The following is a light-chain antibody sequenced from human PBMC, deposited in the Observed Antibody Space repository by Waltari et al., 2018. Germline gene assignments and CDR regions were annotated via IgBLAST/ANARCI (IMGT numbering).Light chain of an antibody. Sequence: DIVVTQSPLSLPVTPGEPASISCRSSQSLLHRNGNNHLDWYLQKPGQSPQPIIDLGSNRASGVPDRFSGSGSGTDFTLRISRVEAEDVGVYYCMQSLQALWTFGPGTKLEI. V-gene: IGKV2-28*01. J-gene: IGKJ1*01. CDR3: MQSLQALWT. CDR1: QSLLHRNGNNH. CDR2: LGS.